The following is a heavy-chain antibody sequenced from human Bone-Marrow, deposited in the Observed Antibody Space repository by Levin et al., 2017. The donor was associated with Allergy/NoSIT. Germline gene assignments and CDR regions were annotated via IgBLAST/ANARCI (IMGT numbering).Heavy chain of an antibody. J-gene: IGHJ3*02. V-gene: IGHV4-61*01. CDR2: IYYRGSG. Sequence: NTSETLSLTCTVSGASVSSGRSYWAWVRQPPGKGLEWIGYIYYRGSGDYNPSLKSRVTISIDTSKNQFSLNLSSMTAADTAVYYCAREGSDFDREYLGAFDIWGQGTMVTVS. CDR1: GASVSSGRSY. CDR3: AREGSDFDREYLGAFDI. D-gene: IGHD2/OR15-2a*01.